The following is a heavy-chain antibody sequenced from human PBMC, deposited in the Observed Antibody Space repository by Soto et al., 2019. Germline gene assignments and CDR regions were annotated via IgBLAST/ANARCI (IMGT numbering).Heavy chain of an antibody. CDR1: GDSISSYY. D-gene: IGHD3-22*01. V-gene: IGHV4-59*01. Sequence: QVQLQESGPGLVKPSETLSLTCAVSGDSISSYYCMWIRQPPGKGLESIGYLYYGRSANYNPSLKSRVTXXXXXXTXXCXXXXXSMXAXDTAVYYCALRSMAVVPEYWGQGTLVTVSS. CDR3: ALRSMAVVPEY. CDR2: LYYGRSA. J-gene: IGHJ4*02.